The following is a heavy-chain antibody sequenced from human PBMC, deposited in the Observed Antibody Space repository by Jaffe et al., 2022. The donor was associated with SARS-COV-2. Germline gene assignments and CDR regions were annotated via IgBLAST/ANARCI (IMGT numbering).Heavy chain of an antibody. J-gene: IGHJ2*01. CDR3: ARHPAYYYYDSSFAYFDL. D-gene: IGHD3-22*01. CDR1: GGSISSSSYY. Sequence: QLQLQESGPGLVKPSETLSLTCTVSGGSISSSSYYWGWIRQPPGKGLEWIGSIYYSGSTYYNPSLKSRVTISVDTSKNQFSLKLSSVTAADTAVYYCARHPAYYYYDSSFAYFDLWGRGTLVTVSS. CDR2: IYYSGST. V-gene: IGHV4-39*01.